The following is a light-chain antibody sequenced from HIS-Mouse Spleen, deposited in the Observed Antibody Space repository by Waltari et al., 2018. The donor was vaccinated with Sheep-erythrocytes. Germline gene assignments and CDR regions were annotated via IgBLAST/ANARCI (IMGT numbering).Light chain of an antibody. CDR2: DAS. V-gene: IGLV3-21*02. CDR1: NIGSKS. J-gene: IGLJ1*01. Sequence: SYVLTQPPSASVSPGQTARITCGGHNIGSKSAHWYQQKPGQAPVLVVYDASDRPSGIPERFSGSNSGNTATLTISRVEAGDEADYYCQVWDSSSDHYVFGTGTKVTVL. CDR3: QVWDSSSDHYV.